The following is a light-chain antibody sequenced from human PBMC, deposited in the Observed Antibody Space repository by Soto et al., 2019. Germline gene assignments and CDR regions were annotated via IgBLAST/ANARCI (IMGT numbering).Light chain of an antibody. CDR2: SAS. J-gene: IGKJ1*01. CDR1: QGISSH. Sequence: DIQLTQSPSFLSASVGDRVTITCRASQGISSHLAWYQQKPGKAPNLLIYSASTLQSGVPSRFSGSGSGTEFTLTISSLQPEDFATYYCQQLNSLPRTFGQGTKV. V-gene: IGKV1-9*01. CDR3: QQLNSLPRT.